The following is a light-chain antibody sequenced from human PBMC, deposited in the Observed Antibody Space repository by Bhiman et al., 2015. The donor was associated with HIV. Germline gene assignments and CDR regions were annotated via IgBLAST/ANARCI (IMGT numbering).Light chain of an antibody. V-gene: IGLV2-14*01. CDR1: SSDVGYFNF. CDR2: DVS. CDR3: SSYTSSTTPYV. Sequence: QSALAQPRSVSGSPGQSVTISCTGTSSDVGYFNFVSWYQQHPGKAPKLIIYDVSSRPSGVSNRFSGSKSANTASLTISGLQAEDEADYYCSSYTSSTTPYVFGTGTKVTVL. J-gene: IGLJ1*01.